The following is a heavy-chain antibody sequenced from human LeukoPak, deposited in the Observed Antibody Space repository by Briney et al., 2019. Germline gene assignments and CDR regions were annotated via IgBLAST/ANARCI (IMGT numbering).Heavy chain of an antibody. J-gene: IGHJ6*03. CDR2: ISRSGSTI. Sequence: GGSLRLSCAASGFTFSSYEMNWVRQAPGKGLEWVSYISRSGSTIFYADSVKGRFTISRDNAKNSLYLQMNSLRAEDTAVYYCAKADSIRPYYYYYMDVWGKGTTVTVSS. V-gene: IGHV3-48*03. CDR3: AKADSIRPYYYYYMDV. D-gene: IGHD3-16*01. CDR1: GFTFSSYE.